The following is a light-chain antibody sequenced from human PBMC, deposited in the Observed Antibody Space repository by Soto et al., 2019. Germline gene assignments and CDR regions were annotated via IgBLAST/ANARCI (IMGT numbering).Light chain of an antibody. J-gene: IGKJ1*01. V-gene: IGKV3-20*01. CDR1: QSVTSNY. CDR3: QQYGSSPRT. Sequence: EIVMTQSPATLSVSPGERATLSCRASQSVTSNYLAWYQQKPGQAPRLLMYGPSSRATGIPDRFSGSGSGTDFTLTISRLEPEDFAVYYCQQYGSSPRTFGQGTKVDIK. CDR2: GPS.